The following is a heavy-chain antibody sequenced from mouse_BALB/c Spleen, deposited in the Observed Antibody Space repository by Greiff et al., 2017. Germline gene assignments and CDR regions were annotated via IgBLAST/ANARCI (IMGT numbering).Heavy chain of an antibody. CDR2: ISSGGSYT. J-gene: IGHJ1*01. CDR1: GFTFSSYA. V-gene: IGHV5-9-4*01. D-gene: IGHD2-2*01. Sequence: EVKLVESGGGLVKPGGSLKLSCAASGFTFSSYAMSWVRQSPEKRLEWVAEISSGGSYTYYPDTVTGRLTISRDNAKNTLYLEMSSLRSEDTAMYYCAREGRLRHFDVWGAGTTVTVSS. CDR3: AREGRLRHFDV.